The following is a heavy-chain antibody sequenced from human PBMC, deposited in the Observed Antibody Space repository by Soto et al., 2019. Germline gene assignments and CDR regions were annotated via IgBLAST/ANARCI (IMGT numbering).Heavy chain of an antibody. CDR3: AKNLYGYYVNPDI. J-gene: IGHJ3*02. CDR2: IHYSGST. CDR1: GGSIGNYY. Sequence: LSLTCTVSGGSIGNYYFSWIRHPPGKGLDWIGYIHYSGSTWYNPSLKSRVTISVDKSRNQFSLKLSSVTAADTAVYFCAKNLYGYYVNPDIWGQGTMVTVSS. V-gene: IGHV4-59*01. D-gene: IGHD3-3*01.